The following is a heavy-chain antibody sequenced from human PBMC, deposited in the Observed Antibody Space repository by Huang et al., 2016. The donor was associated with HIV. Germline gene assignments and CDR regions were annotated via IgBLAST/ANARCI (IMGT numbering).Heavy chain of an antibody. V-gene: IGHV4-39*01. J-gene: IGHJ1*01. CDR3: VRTGVAVPDDPEYFQL. Sequence: QMYLQESGPGLVKPSETLSLTCTVSGGSINSNTYYWAWVRQAPRKPLEWIGSMYYNEDIHYNPSLKRRLSISADTSKKKFFLKLTSVTAADTARYFCVRTGVAVPDDPEYFQLWGQGALVTVSS. CDR2: MYYNEDI. D-gene: IGHD6-19*01. CDR1: GGSINSNTYY.